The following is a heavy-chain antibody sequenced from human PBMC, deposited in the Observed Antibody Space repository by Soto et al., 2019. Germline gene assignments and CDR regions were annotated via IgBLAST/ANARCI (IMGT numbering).Heavy chain of an antibody. CDR3: ARGRRYGGGWFDP. V-gene: IGHV4-34*01. D-gene: IGHD4-17*01. Sequence: QVQLQQWGAGLLKPSETLSLTCAVYGGSFSGYYWSWIRQPPGKGLEWIGEINHSGSTNYNPSLKSRVTISVETSKNQFSLKLSSVTAADTAVYYCARGRRYGGGWFDPWGQGTLVTVSS. CDR1: GGSFSGYY. J-gene: IGHJ5*02. CDR2: INHSGST.